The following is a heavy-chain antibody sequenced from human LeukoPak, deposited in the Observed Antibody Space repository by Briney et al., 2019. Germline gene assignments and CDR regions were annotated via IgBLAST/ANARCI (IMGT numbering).Heavy chain of an antibody. D-gene: IGHD3-22*01. J-gene: IGHJ3*02. CDR3: AADGSSRNYYDSSGSFRAFDI. CDR2: FDPEDGET. CDR1: GYTLTELS. Sequence: ASVKISCKVSGYTLTELSMHWVRQAPGKGLEWMGGFDPEDGETIYAQKFQGRVTMTEDTSTDTAYMELSSLRSEDTAVYYCAADGSSRNYYDSSGSFRAFDIWGQGTMVTVSS. V-gene: IGHV1-24*01.